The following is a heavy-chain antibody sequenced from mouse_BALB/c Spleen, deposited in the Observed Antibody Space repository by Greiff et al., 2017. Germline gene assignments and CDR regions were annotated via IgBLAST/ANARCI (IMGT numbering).Heavy chain of an antibody. V-gene: IGHV5-9-3*01. Sequence: EVQGVESGGGLVKPGGSLKLSCAASGFTFSSYAMSWVRQTPEKRLEWVATISSGGSYTYYPDSVKGRFTISRDNAKNTLYLQMSSLRSEDTAMYYCARWDWDVRYFDVWGAGTTVTVSS. CDR3: ARWDWDVRYFDV. CDR1: GFTFSSYA. CDR2: ISSGGSYT. D-gene: IGHD4-1*01. J-gene: IGHJ1*01.